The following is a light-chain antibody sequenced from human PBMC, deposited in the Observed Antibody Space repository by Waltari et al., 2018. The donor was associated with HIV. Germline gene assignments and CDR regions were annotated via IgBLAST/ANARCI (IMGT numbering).Light chain of an antibody. CDR2: EVN. Sequence: QSTLTQPASVSASPGQSITLSCTGTSSDVGNYNLVPWYQQHPGKAPKLLIYEVNKRPSGVSVRFSGSKSGNTASLTISGLQAEDEADYYCCSYAGSTTYVFGTGTKVTVL. J-gene: IGLJ1*01. CDR3: CSYAGSTTYV. V-gene: IGLV2-23*02. CDR1: SSDVGNYNL.